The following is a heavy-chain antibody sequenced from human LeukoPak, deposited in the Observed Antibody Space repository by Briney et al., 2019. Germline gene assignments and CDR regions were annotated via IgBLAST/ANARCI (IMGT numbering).Heavy chain of an antibody. V-gene: IGHV4-4*07. CDR3: ASITMVRGVTRTITYYFDY. D-gene: IGHD3-10*01. Sequence: SETLSLTCTVSGGSISSYYWSWIRQPAGKGLEWIGRIYTSGSTNYNPSLKSRVTMSVDTSKNQFSLKLSSVTAADTAVYYCASITMVRGVTRTITYYFDYWGQGTLVTVSS. CDR1: GGSISSYY. J-gene: IGHJ4*02. CDR2: IYTSGST.